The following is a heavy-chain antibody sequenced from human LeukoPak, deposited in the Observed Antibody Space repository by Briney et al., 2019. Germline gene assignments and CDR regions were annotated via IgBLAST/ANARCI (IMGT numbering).Heavy chain of an antibody. CDR2: INHSGST. Sequence: PSETLSLTCTVYGGSFSGYYWSWIRQPPGKGLEWIGEINHSGSTNYNSSLKSRVTMSVDTSKRQFSLKLSSVTAADTAVYYCARAGDYYGAGIAMDVWGQGTTVTVSS. J-gene: IGHJ6*02. CDR3: ARAGDYYGAGIAMDV. V-gene: IGHV4-34*01. CDR1: GGSFSGYY. D-gene: IGHD3-10*01.